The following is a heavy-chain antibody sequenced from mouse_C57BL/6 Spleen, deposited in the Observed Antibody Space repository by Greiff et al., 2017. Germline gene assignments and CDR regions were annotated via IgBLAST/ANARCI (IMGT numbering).Heavy chain of an antibody. Sequence: EVPGVESGGGLVQPGGSLKLSCAASGFTFSDYGMAWVRQAPRKGPEWVAFISNLAYSIYYADTVTGRFTISRENAKNTLYLEMSSLRSEDTAMYYCARRGWGAMDYWGQGTSVTGSS. CDR2: ISNLAYSI. J-gene: IGHJ4*01. D-gene: IGHD3-3*01. V-gene: IGHV5-15*01. CDR1: GFTFSDYG. CDR3: ARRGWGAMDY.